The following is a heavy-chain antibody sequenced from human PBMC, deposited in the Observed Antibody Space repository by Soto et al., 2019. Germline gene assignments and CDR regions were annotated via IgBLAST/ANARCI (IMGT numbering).Heavy chain of an antibody. Sequence: QVQLVQSGAEVKKPGSSVKVSCKASGGTFSSYAISWVRQAPGQGLEWMGGIIPIFGTANYAQKFQGRVTITADESMSTAYMELSSLRSEDTAVYYCARDLILGYCCGGSCYSSDDAFDIWGQGTLVTVSS. V-gene: IGHV1-69*01. CDR1: GGTFSSYA. J-gene: IGHJ3*02. CDR2: IIPIFGTA. CDR3: ARDLILGYCCGGSCYSSDDAFDI. D-gene: IGHD2-15*01.